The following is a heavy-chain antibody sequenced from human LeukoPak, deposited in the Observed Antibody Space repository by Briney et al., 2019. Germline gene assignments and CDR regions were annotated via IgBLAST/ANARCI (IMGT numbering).Heavy chain of an antibody. D-gene: IGHD2-21*01. V-gene: IGHV1-18*01. J-gene: IGHJ3*02. CDR1: GYTFTSYG. CDR2: ISAYNGNT. Sequence: ASVKVPCKASGYTFTSYGISWVRQAPGQGLEWMGWISAYNGNTNYAQKLQGRVTMTTDTSTSTAYMELRSLRSDDTAVYYCARVAVVVIAIRKKNDAFDIWGQGTMVTVSS. CDR3: ARVAVVVIAIRKKNDAFDI.